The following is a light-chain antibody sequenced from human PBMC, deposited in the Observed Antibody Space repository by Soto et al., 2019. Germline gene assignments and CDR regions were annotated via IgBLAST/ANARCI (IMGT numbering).Light chain of an antibody. CDR1: RSVRNN. CDR2: GAS. CDR3: QQRSNWPPIT. J-gene: IGKJ5*01. V-gene: IGKV3-11*01. Sequence: EIVLTQSPGTLSLSPGERATLSCRASRSVRNNLAWYQQKPGQAPRLLIYGASSRATGIPDRFSGSGSGTDFTLTISSLEPEDFAVYYCQQRSNWPPITSGQRTRLEIK.